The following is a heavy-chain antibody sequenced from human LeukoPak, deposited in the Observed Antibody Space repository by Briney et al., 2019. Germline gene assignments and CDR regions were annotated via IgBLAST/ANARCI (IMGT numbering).Heavy chain of an antibody. CDR2: INPDGSST. V-gene: IGHV3-74*01. Sequence: PGGSLRLSCAASGFTFSTYWTHWVRQAPGRGLVWVSRINPDGSSTTYADSVKGRFTISRDNAKNTLYLQMNSLRAEDTAVYYCARAYNGDYWYFDLWGCGTLVTVSS. D-gene: IGHD2-8*01. J-gene: IGHJ2*01. CDR3: ARAYNGDYWYFDL. CDR1: GFTFSTYW.